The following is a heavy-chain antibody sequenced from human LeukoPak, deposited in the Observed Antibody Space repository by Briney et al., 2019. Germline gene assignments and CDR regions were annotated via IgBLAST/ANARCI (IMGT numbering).Heavy chain of an antibody. J-gene: IGHJ4*02. V-gene: IGHV3-7*03. CDR2: IKQDGSEK. CDR1: GFTFSRYW. CDR3: AKGGIQLWETLDY. Sequence: GGSLRLSCAASGFTFSRYWMTWVRRAPGKGLEWVASIKQDGSEKYYVDSVKGRFTISRDNAKNSLYLQMNSLRAEDMALYYCAKGGIQLWETLDYWGQGTLVTVSS. D-gene: IGHD5-18*01.